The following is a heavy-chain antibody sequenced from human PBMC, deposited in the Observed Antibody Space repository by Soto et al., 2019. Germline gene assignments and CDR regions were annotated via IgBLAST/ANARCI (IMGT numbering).Heavy chain of an antibody. V-gene: IGHV4-59*08. CDR3: ARHRIEIYSWATGNYFDY. D-gene: IGHD2-15*01. CDR1: GGSISSYY. Sequence: PSETLSLTCTVSGGSISSYYWSWIRQPPGKGLEWIGYIYYSGSTNYNPSLKSRVTISVDTSKNQFSLKLSSVTAADTAVYYFARHRIEIYSWATGNYFDYWGQGTLVTVSS. CDR2: IYYSGST. J-gene: IGHJ4*02.